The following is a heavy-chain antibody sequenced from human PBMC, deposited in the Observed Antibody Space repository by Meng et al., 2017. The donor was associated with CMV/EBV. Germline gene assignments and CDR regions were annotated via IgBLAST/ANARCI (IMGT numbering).Heavy chain of an antibody. D-gene: IGHD3-3*01. J-gene: IGHJ6*02. CDR2: INPNSGGT. V-gene: IGHV1-2*02. CDR3: ARDFTYYDFWSGYLSETRNYYYGMDV. Sequence: ASVKVSCKASGYTFNGYYMHWVRQAPGQGLEWMGWINPNSGGTNYAQKFQGRVTMTRDTSISTAYMELSRLRSDDTAVYYCARDFTYYDFWSGYLSETRNYYYGMDVWGQGTTVTVSS. CDR1: GYTFNGYY.